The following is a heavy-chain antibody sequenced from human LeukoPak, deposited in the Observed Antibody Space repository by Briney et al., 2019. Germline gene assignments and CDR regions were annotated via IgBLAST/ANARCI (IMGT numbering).Heavy chain of an antibody. CDR1: GFTFSGSA. CDR3: TRQGYGDYDGY. V-gene: IGHV3-73*01. J-gene: IGHJ4*02. CDR2: IRSKANSYAT. Sequence: GGXLRLSCAASGFTFSGSAMHWVRQASGKGLEGVGRIRSKANSYATAYAASGKGRFTISRDDSKNTAYLQMNSLKTEDTAVYYCTRQGYGDYDGYWGQGTLVTVSS. D-gene: IGHD4-17*01.